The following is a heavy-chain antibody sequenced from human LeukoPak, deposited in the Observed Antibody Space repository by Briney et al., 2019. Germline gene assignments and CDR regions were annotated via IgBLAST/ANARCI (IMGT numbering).Heavy chain of an antibody. CDR3: ARDPYSSSWSAFDY. V-gene: IGHV4-34*01. D-gene: IGHD6-13*01. CDR2: INHSGST. J-gene: IGHJ4*02. Sequence: PSETLSLTCAVYGGSFSGYYWSWIRQPPGKGLEWIGEINHSGSTNYNPSLTSPVTISVDTSKNQFSLKLSSVTAADTAVYYCARDPYSSSWSAFDYWGQGTLVTVSS. CDR1: GGSFSGYY.